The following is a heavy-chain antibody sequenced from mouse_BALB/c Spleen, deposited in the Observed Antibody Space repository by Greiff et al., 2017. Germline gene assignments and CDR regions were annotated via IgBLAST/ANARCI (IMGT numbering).Heavy chain of an antibody. CDR1: GFNIKDTY. CDR2: IDPANGNT. CDR3: ASSGYRSAWFAY. J-gene: IGHJ3*01. Sequence: VQLQQSGAELVKPGASVKLSCTASGFNIKDTYMHWVKQRPEQGLEWIGRIDPANGNTKYDPKFQGKATITADTSSNTAYLQLSSLTSEDTAVYYCASSGYRSAWFAYWGQGTLVTVSA. D-gene: IGHD2-14*01. V-gene: IGHV14-3*02.